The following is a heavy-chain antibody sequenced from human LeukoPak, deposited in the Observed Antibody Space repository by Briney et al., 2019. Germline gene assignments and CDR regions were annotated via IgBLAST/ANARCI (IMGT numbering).Heavy chain of an antibody. J-gene: IGHJ3*02. V-gene: IGHV3-23*01. Sequence: GGSLRLSCAASAFTFSSYAMTWVRQAPGKGLEWVSGISGSGGSSYSADSVKGRFTISRDNSKKTLYMQMNSLRAEDTAVYYCTKHRGGWIDAFDIWGQGTMVTVSS. CDR1: AFTFSSYA. D-gene: IGHD5-12*01. CDR3: TKHRGGWIDAFDI. CDR2: ISGSGGSS.